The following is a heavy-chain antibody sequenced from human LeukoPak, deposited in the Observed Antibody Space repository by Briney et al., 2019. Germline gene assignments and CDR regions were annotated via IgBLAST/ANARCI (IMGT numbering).Heavy chain of an antibody. D-gene: IGHD2-2*02. V-gene: IGHV3-30*02. CDR2: KRYDGSNK. CDR3: AKYGAYCSSTSCYRGYYYYYMDV. CDR1: GFIFSSYG. J-gene: IGHJ6*03. Sequence: GGSLRLSCAAAGFIFSSYGMHWVRQPPGKGEERVAFKRYDGSNKYYADSVKGRFTISRDNSKNTLYLQMNSLRAEDTAVYYCAKYGAYCSSTSCYRGYYYYYMDVWGKGTTVTVSS.